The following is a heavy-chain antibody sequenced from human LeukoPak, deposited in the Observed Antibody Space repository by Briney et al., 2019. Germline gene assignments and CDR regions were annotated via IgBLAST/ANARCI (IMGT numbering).Heavy chain of an antibody. J-gene: IGHJ4*02. CDR2: IHYSGLT. V-gene: IGHV4-59*02. CDR1: GGSVNGYY. D-gene: IGHD1-7*01. Sequence: SETLSLTCTVSGGSVNGYYWNWIRQAPGKGLEWIGFIHYSGLTVYSPSLQSRVSMSVDTSRNQFSLDLSSVTAADTALYYCARDPPEDEWNSLDSRGQVILVTVSS. CDR3: ARDPPEDEWNSLDS.